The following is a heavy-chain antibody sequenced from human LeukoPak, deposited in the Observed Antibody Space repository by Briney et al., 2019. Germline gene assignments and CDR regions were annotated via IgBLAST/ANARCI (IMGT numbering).Heavy chain of an antibody. J-gene: IGHJ4*02. CDR3: ARAEGLAARDY. CDR1: GFTFSSYS. V-gene: IGHV3-21*01. D-gene: IGHD6-6*01. Sequence: GGSLRLSCAASGFTFSSYSMNWVRQAPGKGLEWVSSISSSSSYIYYADSVKGRFTISRGNAKNSLYLQMNSLSAEDTAVYYCARAEGLAARDYWGQGTLVTVSS. CDR2: ISSSSSYI.